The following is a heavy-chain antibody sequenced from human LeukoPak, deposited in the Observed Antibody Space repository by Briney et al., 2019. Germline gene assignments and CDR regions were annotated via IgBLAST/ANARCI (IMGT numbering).Heavy chain of an antibody. CDR3: ARDGYYDSSGFDAFDI. V-gene: IGHV3-66*01. Sequence: GGSLRLSCAASGFTFSSYAMSWVRQAPGKGLEWVSVIYSGGSTYYADSVKGRFTISRDNSKNTLCLQMNSLRAEDTAVYYCARDGYYDSSGFDAFDIWGQGTMVTVSS. J-gene: IGHJ3*02. D-gene: IGHD3-22*01. CDR2: IYSGGST. CDR1: GFTFSSYA.